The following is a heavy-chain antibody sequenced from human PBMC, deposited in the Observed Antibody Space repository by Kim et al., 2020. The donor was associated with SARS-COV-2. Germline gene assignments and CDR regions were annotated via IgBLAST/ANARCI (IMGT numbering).Heavy chain of an antibody. CDR1: GGSIRSGGKF. J-gene: IGHJ4*02. V-gene: IGHV4-31*03. Sequence: SETLSLTCSVSGGSIRSGGKFWTWIRQHPAKGLEWIGYISYSGNSHYSPSLRSRVSISLQTSENQFSLELTSVTAADTAVYYCARGQPLDYWGPGILVTVSS. CDR2: ISYSGNS. D-gene: IGHD2-2*01. CDR3: ARGQPLDY.